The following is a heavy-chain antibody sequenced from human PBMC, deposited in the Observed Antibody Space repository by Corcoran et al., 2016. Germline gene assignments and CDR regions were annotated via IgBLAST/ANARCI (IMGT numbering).Heavy chain of an antibody. CDR1: GFTFSSYS. V-gene: IGHV3-21*01. Sequence: EVQLVESGGGLVKPGGSLRLSCAASGFTFSSYSMNWVRQAPGKGLEWVSSISSSSSYIYYADSVKVRFTISRENAKNSLYLQMNSLRAEDTAVYYCARVRDGYKNDAVDIWCQGTMVTVSS. J-gene: IGHJ3*02. D-gene: IGHD5-12*01. CDR2: ISSSSSYI. CDR3: ARVRDGYKNDAVDI.